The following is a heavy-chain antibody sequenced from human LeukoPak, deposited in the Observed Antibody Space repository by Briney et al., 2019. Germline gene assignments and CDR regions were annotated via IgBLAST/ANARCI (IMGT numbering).Heavy chain of an antibody. CDR1: GYSFTSYW. D-gene: IGHD5-12*01. CDR3: ARVSRSRRSGYTSGVLY. J-gene: IGHJ4*02. V-gene: IGHV5-51*01. CDR2: IYPGDSDT. Sequence: GESLKISCKGSGYSFTSYWIGWVRQMPGKGLGWMGIIYPGDSDTRYSPSFRGQVTISVDESSRTAHLQWSSLKASDTAMYYCARVSRSRRSGYTSGVLYWGQGTLVTVSS.